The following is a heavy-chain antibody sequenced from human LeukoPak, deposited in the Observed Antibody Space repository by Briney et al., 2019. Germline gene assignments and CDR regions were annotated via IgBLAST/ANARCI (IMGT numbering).Heavy chain of an antibody. V-gene: IGHV4-39*02. J-gene: IGHJ4*02. CDR1: GGSISGGSYY. Sequence: SETLSLTCTVSGGSISGGSYYWGWIRQPPGKGLEWIGSIFSSGSTYYNPSLKSRVTMSVDTSRNYFSLRLTSVTAADTAVYYCARGYYYDSSGYPTMGYWGQGTLVTVSS. D-gene: IGHD3-22*01. CDR3: ARGYYYDSSGYPTMGY. CDR2: IFSSGST.